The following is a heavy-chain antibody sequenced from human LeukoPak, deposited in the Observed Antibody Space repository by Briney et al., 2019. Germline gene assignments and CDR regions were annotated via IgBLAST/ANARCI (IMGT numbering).Heavy chain of an antibody. CDR1: GFTFSDYY. V-gene: IGHV3-11*06. Sequence: GGSLRLSCAASGFTFSDYYMSWIRQAPGKGLEWVSYISSSSYTNYADSVKDRFTISRDNAKNSLYLQMNSLRAEDTAVYYCARAKGLLWFGVYYFDYWGQGTLVTVSS. CDR3: ARAKGLLWFGVYYFDY. D-gene: IGHD3-10*01. CDR2: ISSSSYT. J-gene: IGHJ4*02.